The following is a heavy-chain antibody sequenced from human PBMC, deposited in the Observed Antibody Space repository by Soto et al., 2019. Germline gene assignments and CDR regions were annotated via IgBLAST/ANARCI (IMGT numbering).Heavy chain of an antibody. CDR3: AREMAPGMAAASTSGDNSSDP. J-gene: IGHJ5*02. V-gene: IGHV1-69*06. Sequence: ASVKVSCKASGGSFSSYGISWVRQAPGQGLEWMGGIIPIFGTANYAQKFQVRVTITADKSTSTAYMELSSLRSEATAVYDCAREMAPGMAAASTSGDNSSDPWGQAPLVTVYS. D-gene: IGHD6-13*01. CDR2: IIPIFGTA. CDR1: GGSFSSYG.